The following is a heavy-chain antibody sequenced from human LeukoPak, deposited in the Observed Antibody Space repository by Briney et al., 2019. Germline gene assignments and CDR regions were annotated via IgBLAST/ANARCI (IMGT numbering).Heavy chain of an antibody. CDR2: ISWNSGSI. CDR3: AKSTPSYYYGSGSFDY. Sequence: PGGSLRLSCAASGFTFDDYAMHWVRQAPGKGLEWVSGISWNSGSIGYADSVKGRFTISRDNAKNSLYLQMNSLRAEDTALYYCAKSTPSYYYGSGSFDYWGQGTLVTVSS. CDR1: GFTFDDYA. D-gene: IGHD3-10*01. V-gene: IGHV3-9*01. J-gene: IGHJ4*02.